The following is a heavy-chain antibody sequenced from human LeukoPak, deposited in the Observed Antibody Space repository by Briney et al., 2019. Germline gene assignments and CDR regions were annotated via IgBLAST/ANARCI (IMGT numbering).Heavy chain of an antibody. J-gene: IGHJ5*02. Sequence: SETLSLTCTVSGGSMSSYYWSWIRQPAGKGLEWIGRIYITGSTNYNPSLKSRVTMSVDTSKNQFSLKLSSVTAADTAVYYCARSDYYDSSGYPTHLNWLDPWGQGTLVTVSS. V-gene: IGHV4-4*07. D-gene: IGHD3-22*01. CDR3: ARSDYYDSSGYPTHLNWLDP. CDR1: GGSMSSYY. CDR2: IYITGST.